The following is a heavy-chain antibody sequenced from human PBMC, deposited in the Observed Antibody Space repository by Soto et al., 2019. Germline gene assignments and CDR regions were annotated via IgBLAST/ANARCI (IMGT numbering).Heavy chain of an antibody. D-gene: IGHD2-15*01. CDR3: SRLVV. Sequence: GGSLRLSCAASGFNFSGSVIHWVRQASGKGLEWVGRIRSKAYNYAAAYAASVEGRFTVSRDDSKNTAYLQMNSLKSEDTAVYYCSRLVVWGQGSLVTVSS. J-gene: IGHJ4*02. V-gene: IGHV3-73*01. CDR2: IRSKAYNYAA. CDR1: GFNFSGSV.